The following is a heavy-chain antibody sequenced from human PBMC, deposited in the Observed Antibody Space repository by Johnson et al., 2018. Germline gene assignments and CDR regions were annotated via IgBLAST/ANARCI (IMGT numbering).Heavy chain of an antibody. CDR1: GGSFSGFY. CDR2: VNHSGST. V-gene: IGHV4-34*01. Sequence: QVQLQQWGAGLLKPSETLSLTCGVNGGSFSGFYWSWIRQSPRKGLEWIGEVNHSGSTNYNPSLKNRITMSVDTSKKEFSLKLSSVTAADTAMYYCARRPFRIVLSLLDYWGQGTLVTVSS. J-gene: IGHJ4*02. CDR3: ARRPFRIVLSLLDY. D-gene: IGHD2/OR15-2a*01.